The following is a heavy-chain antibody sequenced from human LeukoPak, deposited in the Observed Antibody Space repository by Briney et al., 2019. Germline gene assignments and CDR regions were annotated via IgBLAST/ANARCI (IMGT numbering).Heavy chain of an antibody. J-gene: IGHJ6*04. CDR2: VNGGGGSR. CDR1: GFTFSSYA. Sequence: GGSLRLSCAASGFTFSSYAMNWVRQAPGKGREWVSAVNGGGGSRYYADSVKGRFTISRDNSKNTLFLQMNSLRAEDTAVYYCAKGRGICGSDCRYYYYDMDVWGKGTTVTVSS. V-gene: IGHV3-23*01. CDR3: AKGRGICGSDCRYYYYDMDV. D-gene: IGHD2-21*02.